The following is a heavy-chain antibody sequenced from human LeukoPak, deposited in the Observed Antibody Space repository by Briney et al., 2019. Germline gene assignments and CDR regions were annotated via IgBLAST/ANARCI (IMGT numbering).Heavy chain of an antibody. D-gene: IGHD3-10*01. V-gene: IGHV1-2*02. Sequence: GASVKVSCKASAYTFTGYYMHWVRQAPGQGLEWMGWIDPNTGGANYAQKFQGRVTMTRDTSISTAYVELGRLRSDDTAVYYCARGVVTVRGHRGYAFDIWGQGTMVTVSS. J-gene: IGHJ3*02. CDR3: ARGVVTVRGHRGYAFDI. CDR2: IDPNTGGA. CDR1: AYTFTGYY.